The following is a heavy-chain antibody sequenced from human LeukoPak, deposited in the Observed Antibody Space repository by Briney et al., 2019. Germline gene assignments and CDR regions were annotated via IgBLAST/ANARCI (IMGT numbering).Heavy chain of an antibody. CDR1: GFTFRNYW. Sequence: GGSLRLSCAAAGFTFRNYWMSWVRQVPGTGLEWVANIKQDGSDRNYVTSVRGRFTISRDNAESSLYLQMNSLRAEDTAVYYCVRNLAVAGTCFDSWGQGTLVTVSS. J-gene: IGHJ4*02. CDR3: VRNLAVAGTCFDS. CDR2: IKQDGSDR. V-gene: IGHV3-7*03. D-gene: IGHD6-19*01.